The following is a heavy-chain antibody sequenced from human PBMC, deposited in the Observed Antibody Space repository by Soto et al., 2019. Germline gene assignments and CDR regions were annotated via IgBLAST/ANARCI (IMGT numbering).Heavy chain of an antibody. CDR2: ISGGGDYI. CDR1: GFAFSSYT. D-gene: IGHD3-10*01. J-gene: IGHJ4*01. V-gene: IGHV3-21*01. CDR3: ASLSRFALDY. Sequence: EVQLVESGGGLVQPGGSLRLSCAASGFAFSSYTMNWVRQAPGKGLEWVSSISGGGDYIYYTGSVKGRFSISRDNAKNSLYLQMDSLRAEDTAVYYCASLSRFALDYWGQGTLVTVSS.